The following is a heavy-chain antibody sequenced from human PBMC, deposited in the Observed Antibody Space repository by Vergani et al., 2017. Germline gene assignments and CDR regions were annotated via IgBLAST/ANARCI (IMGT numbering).Heavy chain of an antibody. Sequence: QVQLVQSGAEVKKPGASVKVSCKASGYTFTSYGISWVRQAPGQGLEWMGWMNPNSGNTGYAQKFQGRVTMTRNTSISTAYMELSSLRSEDTAVYYWARGVGQQLDFYYYYYYMDVWGKGTTVTVSS. CDR2: MNPNSGNT. V-gene: IGHV1-8*02. CDR3: ARGVGQQLDFYYYYYYMDV. J-gene: IGHJ6*03. CDR1: GYTFTSYG. D-gene: IGHD6-13*01.